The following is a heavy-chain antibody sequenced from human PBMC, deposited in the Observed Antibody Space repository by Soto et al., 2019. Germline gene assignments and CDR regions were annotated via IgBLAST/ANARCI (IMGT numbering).Heavy chain of an antibody. J-gene: IGHJ4*02. D-gene: IGHD6-19*01. V-gene: IGHV3-64D*08. Sequence: GGSLRLSCSASGFTFSSYAMHWVRQAPGKGLEYVSAISGNGGSTYYADSVKGRFTISRDNSKNTLYLQMSSLRAEDTAVYYCVKSLFIAVAGTNFDYWGQGTLVTVSS. CDR1: GFTFSSYA. CDR2: ISGNGGST. CDR3: VKSLFIAVAGTNFDY.